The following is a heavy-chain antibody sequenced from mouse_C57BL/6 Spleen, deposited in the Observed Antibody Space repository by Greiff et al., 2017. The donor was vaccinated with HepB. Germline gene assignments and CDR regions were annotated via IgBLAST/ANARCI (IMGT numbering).Heavy chain of an antibody. CDR2: IYPGSGNI. V-gene: IGHV1-76*01. D-gene: IGHD3-1*01. Sequence: QVQLKESGAELVRPGASVKLSCKASGYTFTDYYINWVKQRPGQGLEWIARIYPGSGNIYYKEKFKGKATLTAEKSSNTAFMQLSSLTSEDSAVYFCARGGANYAMDYWGQGTSVTVSS. J-gene: IGHJ4*01. CDR3: ARGGANYAMDY. CDR1: GYTFTDYY.